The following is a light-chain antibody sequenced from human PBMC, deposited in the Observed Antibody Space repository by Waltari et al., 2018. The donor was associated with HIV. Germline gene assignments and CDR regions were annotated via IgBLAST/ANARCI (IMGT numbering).Light chain of an antibody. J-gene: IGKJ3*01. V-gene: IGKV3-15*01. CDR2: GAS. Sequence: EIVMTQSPATLPVSPGERATLSCRASQSVSSNLAWYQQKPGQAPRLLIYGASTRATGIPARFSGSGSGTEFTLTISSLQPEDFATYYCQQSYSTPLTFGPGTKVDIK. CDR3: QQSYSTPLT. CDR1: QSVSSN.